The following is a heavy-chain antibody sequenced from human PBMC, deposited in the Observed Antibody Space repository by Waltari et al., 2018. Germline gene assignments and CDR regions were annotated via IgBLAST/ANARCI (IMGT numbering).Heavy chain of an antibody. D-gene: IGHD3-3*02. Sequence: QVQPPESGPGLVPPSQPLSLTCSVSGLPLSSGSYYWGWIRPHPGKGLEWSGYISHSGDTDDSPSLRSRLTLSVDTSKNQFSLKLDSVTAADTGVYFCAGRGAKMFSIWGRGTLVTVSS. J-gene: IGHJ4*02. V-gene: IGHV4-31*02. CDR2: ISHSGDT. CDR3: AGRGAKMFSI. CDR1: GLPLSSGSYY.